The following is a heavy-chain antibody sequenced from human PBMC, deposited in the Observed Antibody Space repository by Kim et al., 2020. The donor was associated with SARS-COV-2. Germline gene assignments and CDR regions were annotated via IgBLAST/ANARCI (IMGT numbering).Heavy chain of an antibody. V-gene: IGHV3-30*18. CDR3: AKDKHSSSWEVDWFDP. CDR2: ISYDGSNK. Sequence: GGSLRLSCAASGFTFSSYGMHWVRQAPGKGLEWVAVISYDGSNKYYADSVKGRFTISRDNSKNTLYLQMNSLRAEDTAVYYCAKDKHSSSWEVDWFDPWGQGTLVTVSS. J-gene: IGHJ5*02. CDR1: GFTFSSYG. D-gene: IGHD6-13*01.